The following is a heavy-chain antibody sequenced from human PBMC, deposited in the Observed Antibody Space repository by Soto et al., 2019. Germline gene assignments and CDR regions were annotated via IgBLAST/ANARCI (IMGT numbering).Heavy chain of an antibody. CDR3: AAESRSYFYGMDV. J-gene: IGHJ6*02. V-gene: IGHV3-30*03. CDR1: GLTFSRSA. CDR2: ISYDGSNK. Sequence: QVQLVESGGGVVQPGRSLRLSCAASGLTFSRSAMHWVRQAPGKGLEWVALISYDGSNKYYVDSVKGRFTLSRDNSKYQLDLQMTRVREEDTAVYYCAAESRSYFYGMDVWGQGTTVPVSS.